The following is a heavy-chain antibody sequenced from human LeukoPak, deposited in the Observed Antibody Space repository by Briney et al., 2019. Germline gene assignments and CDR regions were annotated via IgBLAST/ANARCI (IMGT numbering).Heavy chain of an antibody. D-gene: IGHD3-9*01. V-gene: IGHV1-69*05. Sequence: ASVKVSCKASGGTFSSYAISWVRQAPGQGLEWMGRITPIFGTANYAQKFQGRVTITTDESTSTAYMELSSLRSEDTAVYYCASGYYDILTGATWGQGTLVTVSS. CDR2: ITPIFGTA. CDR1: GGTFSSYA. J-gene: IGHJ4*02. CDR3: ASGYYDILTGAT.